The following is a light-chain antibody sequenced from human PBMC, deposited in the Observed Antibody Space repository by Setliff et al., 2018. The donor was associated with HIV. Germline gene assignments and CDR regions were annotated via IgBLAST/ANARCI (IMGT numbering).Light chain of an antibody. CDR3: SSCSTSRTLV. J-gene: IGLJ2*01. CDR2: EVN. Sequence: QSVLAQPPSVSGSPGQSVTISCTGTSSDVGNYNCVSWYQQPPGTAPKLMIYEVNNRPSGVPDRFSGSKSGNTASLTISGLQAEDEADYYCSSCSTSRTLVFGGGTKVTVL. CDR1: SSDVGNYNC. V-gene: IGLV2-18*02.